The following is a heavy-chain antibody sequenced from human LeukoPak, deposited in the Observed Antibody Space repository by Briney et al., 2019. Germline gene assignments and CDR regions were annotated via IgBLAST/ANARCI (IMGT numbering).Heavy chain of an antibody. V-gene: IGHV4-31*03. D-gene: IGHD3-22*01. Sequence: SQTLSLTCTVSGGSISSGGYYWSWIRQHPRKGLEWIGYIYYSGSTYYNPSLKSRVTISVDTSKNQFSLKLSSVTAADTAVYYCARGEKAYYDSSGYYGNYFDYWGQGTLVTVSS. CDR3: ARGEKAYYDSSGYYGNYFDY. CDR2: IYYSGST. J-gene: IGHJ4*02. CDR1: GGSISSGGYY.